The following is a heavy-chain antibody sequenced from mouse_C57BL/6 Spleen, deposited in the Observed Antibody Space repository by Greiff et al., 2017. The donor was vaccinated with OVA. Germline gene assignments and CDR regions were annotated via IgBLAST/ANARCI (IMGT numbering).Heavy chain of an antibody. Sequence: EVQLVESGGGLVKPGGSLKLSCAASGFTFSDYGMHCVRQAPEKGLEWVAYISSGSSTIYYADTVKGRFTISRDNAKNTLFLQMTSLRSEDTAMYYCARLSYSKRGYFDVWGTGTTVTVSS. J-gene: IGHJ1*03. CDR1: GFTFSDYG. CDR2: ISSGSSTI. CDR3: ARLSYSKRGYFDV. D-gene: IGHD2-5*01. V-gene: IGHV5-17*01.